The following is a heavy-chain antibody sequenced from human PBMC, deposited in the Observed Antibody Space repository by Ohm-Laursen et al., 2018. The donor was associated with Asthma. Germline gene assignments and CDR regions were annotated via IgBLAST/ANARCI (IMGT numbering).Heavy chain of an antibody. CDR2: ISSDGSNQ. Sequence: SLRLSCAASGFTFSSYGMHWVRQAPGKGLEWVAVISSDGSNQYYADSVKGRFTISRDNSKNTLYLQMNSLRAEDTAVYYCARGEEYDSSGYYYDYFDYWGQGTLVTVSS. V-gene: IGHV3-30*03. CDR1: GFTFSSYG. J-gene: IGHJ4*02. D-gene: IGHD3-22*01. CDR3: ARGEEYDSSGYYYDYFDY.